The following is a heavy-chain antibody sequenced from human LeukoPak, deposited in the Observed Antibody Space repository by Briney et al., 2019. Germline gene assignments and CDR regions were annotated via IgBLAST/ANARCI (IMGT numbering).Heavy chain of an antibody. CDR3: ATFGVVIIGNWFDP. J-gene: IGHJ5*02. Sequence: ASVKVSCKASGYTFTDYYMHWVQQAPGKGLEWMGRVDPEDGETIYAEKFQGRVTITADTSTDTAYMELSSLRSEDTAVYYCATFGVVIIGNWFDPWGQGTLVTVSS. V-gene: IGHV1-69-2*01. CDR2: VDPEDGET. CDR1: GYTFTDYY. D-gene: IGHD3-3*01.